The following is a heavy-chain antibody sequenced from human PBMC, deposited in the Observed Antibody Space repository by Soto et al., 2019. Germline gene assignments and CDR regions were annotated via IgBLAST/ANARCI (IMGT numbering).Heavy chain of an antibody. Sequence: LETISVTCSVSGCSGSSSDYCWALILKPPGKGLEWIGSMLYSGLTYYNPSPQIRVTLSVDTSKNQFSVRLNSVTAAATAVYYCEPHTVSLSCPYGMHVWRQGTTDTVSS. CDR3: EPHTVSLSCPYGMHV. J-gene: IGHJ6*02. D-gene: IGHD2-8*01. V-gene: IGHV4-39*01. CDR2: MLYSGLT. CDR1: GCSGSSSDYC.